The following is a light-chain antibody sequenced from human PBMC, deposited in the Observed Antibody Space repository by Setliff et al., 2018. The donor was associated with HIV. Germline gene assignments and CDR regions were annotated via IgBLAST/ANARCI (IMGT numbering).Light chain of an antibody. V-gene: IGLV2-14*01. J-gene: IGLJ1*01. CDR2: EVT. CDR1: NSDVGGYNY. Sequence: QSVLTQPASVSGPPGQSITISCTGTNSDVGGYNYVSWYQQHPGKGPKLMIYEVTNRPSGVSNRFSGSKSDNTASLTISGLQAEDEADYYCISYTSSYTQVFGTGTKVTVL. CDR3: ISYTSSYTQV.